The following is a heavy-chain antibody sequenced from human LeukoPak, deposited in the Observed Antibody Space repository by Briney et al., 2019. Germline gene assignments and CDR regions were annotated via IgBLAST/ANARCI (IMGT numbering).Heavy chain of an antibody. D-gene: IGHD3-9*01. CDR1: GGSINSVGYY. Sequence: SQTLSLTCSVSGGSINSVGYYWSWIRQHPGKGLEWIGYIYYSGNTYYNPSLKSRVTISVDTSKNQFSLKLSSVTAADTAVYYCARAYYDILTGYFLLSFDLWGHGTLVTVSS. CDR2: IYYSGNT. V-gene: IGHV4-31*03. CDR3: ARAYYDILTGYFLLSFDL. J-gene: IGHJ2*01.